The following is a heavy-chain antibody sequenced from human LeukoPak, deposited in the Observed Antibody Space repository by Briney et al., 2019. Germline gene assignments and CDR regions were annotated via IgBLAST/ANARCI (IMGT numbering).Heavy chain of an antibody. D-gene: IGHD1-26*01. CDR2: ISAHNGNA. J-gene: IGHJ6*02. Sequence: ASVKVSCKTSGYTFTSYGINWVRQAPGQGLEWMGRISAHNGNANYAQKFQGRVTMTTDTLATTAYMELRSLRSDGTAVYYCARGVLGGTSYYYYNGMDVWGQGTTVTVSS. CDR1: GYTFTSYG. V-gene: IGHV1-18*01. CDR3: ARGVLGGTSYYYYNGMDV.